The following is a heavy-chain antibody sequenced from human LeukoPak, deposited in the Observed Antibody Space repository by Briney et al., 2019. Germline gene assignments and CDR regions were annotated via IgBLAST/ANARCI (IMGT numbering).Heavy chain of an antibody. V-gene: IGHV4-61*02. CDR3: AGWGIAAAGTVY. Sequence: SETLSLTCTVSGGSISSGSYYWSWIRQPAGKGLEWIGRIYTSGSTNYNPSLKSRVTMSVDTSKNQFSLKLSSVTAADTAVYYCAGWGIAAAGTVYWGQGTLVTVPS. CDR2: IYTSGST. D-gene: IGHD6-13*01. CDR1: GGSISSGSYY. J-gene: IGHJ4*02.